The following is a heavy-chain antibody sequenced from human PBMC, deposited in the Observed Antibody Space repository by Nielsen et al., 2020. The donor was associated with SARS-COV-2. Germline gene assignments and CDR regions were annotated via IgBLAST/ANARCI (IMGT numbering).Heavy chain of an antibody. D-gene: IGHD5-18*01. J-gene: IGHJ6*02. V-gene: IGHV4-59*11. CDR2: IFNTGST. CDR1: GGSIGSHY. Sequence: ETLSLTCTVFGGSIGSHYWSWIRQPPGKGLEWIGHIFNTGSTSYNPSLRSRVTILVDTSKNHFSLKLTSVTAADTAVYYCARVERGYSYGVWGQGTTVTVSS. CDR3: ARVERGYSYGV.